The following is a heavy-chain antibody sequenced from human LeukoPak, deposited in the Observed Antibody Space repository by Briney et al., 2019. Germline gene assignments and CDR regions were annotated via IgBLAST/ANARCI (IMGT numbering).Heavy chain of an antibody. D-gene: IGHD2-2*01. CDR1: GFTFTSYT. CDR2: ISGSGGTT. Sequence: PGGSLRLSCAAYGFTFTSYTMNWVRQGPGKGLEWVSAISGSGGTTYYADSVKGRFTISRDNSKDTLYLQMNSLRAEDTAVYYCATASQLLAFDYWGQGTLVTVSS. CDR3: ATASQLLAFDY. V-gene: IGHV3-23*01. J-gene: IGHJ4*02.